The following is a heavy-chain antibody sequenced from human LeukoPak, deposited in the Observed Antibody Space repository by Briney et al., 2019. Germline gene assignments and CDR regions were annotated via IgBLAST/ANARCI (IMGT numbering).Heavy chain of an antibody. D-gene: IGHD6-25*01. CDR1: GYTFIDYG. V-gene: IGHV1-69*05. Sequence: SVTVSFKSSGYTFIDYGITWVRQAPGQGLEWLGGIIPMLGSAKYAQKFQGRVTINTDESTTTVYLELTSLRSDDTAVYYCARRQALRGRHRAFDPWGQGTLVTVSS. J-gene: IGHJ5*02. CDR2: IIPMLGSA. CDR3: ARRQALRGRHRAFDP.